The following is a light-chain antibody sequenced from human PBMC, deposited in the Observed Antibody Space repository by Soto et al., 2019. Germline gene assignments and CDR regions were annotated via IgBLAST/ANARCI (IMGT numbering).Light chain of an antibody. CDR1: NIGSKS. J-gene: IGLJ7*01. V-gene: IGLV3-21*02. CDR3: HVWDNVGDHYV. Sequence: SYELTQPPSVSVAPGQTTRITCGGNNIGSKSVHWYQQRPGQAPVLVVYDDTDRPSGIPERFSGSNSGNTATLTISRVEAGDEADYYCHVWDNVGDHYVFGPGTQLTVL. CDR2: DDT.